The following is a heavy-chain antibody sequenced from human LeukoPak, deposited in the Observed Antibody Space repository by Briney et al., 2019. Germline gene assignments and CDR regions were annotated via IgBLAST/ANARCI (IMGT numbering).Heavy chain of an antibody. V-gene: IGHV3-21*01. CDR1: GFTFSSYS. Sequence: GGSLRLSCAASGFTFSSYSMNWVRQAPGKGLEWVSSISSSSSYIYYADSVKGRFTISRDNAKNSLYLQMNSLRAEDTAVYYCANDIRPGDYSDAFDIWGQGTMVTVSS. CDR2: ISSSSSYI. J-gene: IGHJ3*02. D-gene: IGHD4-17*01. CDR3: ANDIRPGDYSDAFDI.